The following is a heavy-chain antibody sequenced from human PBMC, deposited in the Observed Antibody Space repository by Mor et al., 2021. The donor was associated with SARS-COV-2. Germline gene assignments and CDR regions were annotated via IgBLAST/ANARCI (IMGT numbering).Heavy chain of an antibody. J-gene: IGHJ6*02. CDR2: NGIL. V-gene: IGHV1-3*01. Sequence: NGILYGSQKFQGRVTITRDTSASTAYMELSSLGSEDTAVYYCARQTGGFDVWGQGTTVTVSS. D-gene: IGHD3-16*01. CDR3: ARQTGGFDV.